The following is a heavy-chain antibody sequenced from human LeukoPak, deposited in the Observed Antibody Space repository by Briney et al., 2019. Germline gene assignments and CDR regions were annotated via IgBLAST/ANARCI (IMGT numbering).Heavy chain of an antibody. D-gene: IGHD6-19*01. CDR3: ARVSSMRVSDY. CDR1: GFTFSSYS. CDR2: ISSSSSTI. V-gene: IGHV3-48*04. Sequence: GGSLRLSCAASGFTFSSYSMNCVRQAPGKGLEWVSYISSSSSTIYYADSVKGRFTISRDNAKNSLYLQMNSLRAEDTAVYYCARVSSMRVSDYWGQGTLVTVSS. J-gene: IGHJ4*02.